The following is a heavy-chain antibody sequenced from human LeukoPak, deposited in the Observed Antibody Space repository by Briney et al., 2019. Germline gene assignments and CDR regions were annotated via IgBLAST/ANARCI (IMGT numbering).Heavy chain of an antibody. CDR2: IWYDGSNK. J-gene: IGHJ5*02. Sequence: SLRLTGAAAGFTFSSYGMHWDRQAPSKGLEWVAVIWYDGSNKYYADSVKGRFTISRDNSKNTLYLQMNSLRAEDTAVYYCARDRGIVVVAATQYNWFDPWGQGTLVTVSS. D-gene: IGHD2-15*01. CDR1: GFTFSSYG. V-gene: IGHV3-33*01. CDR3: ARDRGIVVVAATQYNWFDP.